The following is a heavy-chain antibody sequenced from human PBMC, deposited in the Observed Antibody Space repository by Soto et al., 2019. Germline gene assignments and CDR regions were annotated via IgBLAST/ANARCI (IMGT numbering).Heavy chain of an antibody. Sequence: RLSGAGCGFSYSRYGMHWVRQAPGKGLVWVSRINSDGSSTNYADSVKGRVTISRDNAKNMLYLQMNSLRAEDTAVYYCARDLEYWGQGTLVTVSS. CDR1: GFSYSRYG. CDR2: INSDGSST. V-gene: IGHV3-74*01. CDR3: ARDLEY. J-gene: IGHJ4*02.